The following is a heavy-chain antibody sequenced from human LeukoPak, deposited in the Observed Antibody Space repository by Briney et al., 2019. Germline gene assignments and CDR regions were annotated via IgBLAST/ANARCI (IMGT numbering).Heavy chain of an antibody. V-gene: IGHV4-39*01. D-gene: IGHD6-19*01. CDR2: IYYSGTT. Sequence: PETLSLTCTVSGGSISSSSYHWGWIRQPPGKGLEWIGRIYYSGTTYYNPSLKSRVTISVDTSKTQFSLKVSSVTAADTAVYYCATTYGYTSGGYDYWGQGALVTVSS. CDR1: GGSISSSSYH. CDR3: ATTYGYTSGGYDY. J-gene: IGHJ4*02.